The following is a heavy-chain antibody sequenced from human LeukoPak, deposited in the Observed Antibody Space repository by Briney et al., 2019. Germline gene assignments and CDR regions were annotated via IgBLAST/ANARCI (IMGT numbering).Heavy chain of an antibody. CDR3: ARRGRLAVAGDFDY. D-gene: IGHD6-19*01. CDR2: INHSGST. Sequence: SETLSLTCAVYGGSFSGYYWSWIRQPPGKGLEWIGEINHSGSTNYNPSLKSRVTISVDTSKNQFSLKLSSVTAADTAVYYCARRGRLAVAGDFDYWGQGTLVTVSS. CDR1: GGSFSGYY. J-gene: IGHJ4*02. V-gene: IGHV4-34*01.